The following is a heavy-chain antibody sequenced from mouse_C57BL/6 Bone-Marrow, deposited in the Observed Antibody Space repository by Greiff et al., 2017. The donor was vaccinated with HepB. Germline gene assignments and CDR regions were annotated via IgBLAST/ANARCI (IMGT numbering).Heavy chain of an antibody. D-gene: IGHD2-2*01. Sequence: VQLQQSGPELVKPGDSVKISCKASGYSFTGYFMNWVMQSHGKSLEWIGRINPYNGDTFYNQKFKGKATLTVDKSSSTAHMELRSLTSEDSAVYYCARRMGLLWLRRGAMDYWGHGTSVTVSS. CDR2: INPYNGDT. V-gene: IGHV1-20*01. CDR3: ARRMGLLWLRRGAMDY. J-gene: IGHJ4*01. CDR1: GYSFTGYF.